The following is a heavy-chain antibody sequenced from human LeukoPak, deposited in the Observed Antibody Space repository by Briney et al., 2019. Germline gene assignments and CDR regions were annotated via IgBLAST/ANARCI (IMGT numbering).Heavy chain of an antibody. Sequence: GGSLRLSCAASGFTFSTYSMHWVRQAPGKGLEWVSSIRSGGTYINYADSVKGRFTISRDDAKNSLYLQMNSLRAEDTAVYYCAKDGGMATIFDFWGQGTLVTVSS. J-gene: IGHJ4*02. CDR3: AKDGGMATIFDF. D-gene: IGHD5-24*01. V-gene: IGHV3-21*01. CDR1: GFTFSTYS. CDR2: IRSGGTYI.